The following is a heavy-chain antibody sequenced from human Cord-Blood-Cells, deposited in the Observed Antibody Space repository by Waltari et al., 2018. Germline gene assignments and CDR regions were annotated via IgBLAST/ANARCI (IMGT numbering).Heavy chain of an antibody. V-gene: IGHV1-24*01. J-gene: IGHJ3*02. CDR3: ATSRYCSSTSCYAFDI. CDR2: FDPEDGET. CDR1: GYTLTELS. D-gene: IGHD2-2*01. Sequence: QVQLVQSGAEVKKPGASVKVSCKVSGYTLTELSMHWLRQAPGKGLEWMGGFDPEDGETIYAQKFQGRVTMTEDTSTDTAYMELSSLRSEDMAVYYCATSRYCSSTSCYAFDIWGQGTMVTVSS.